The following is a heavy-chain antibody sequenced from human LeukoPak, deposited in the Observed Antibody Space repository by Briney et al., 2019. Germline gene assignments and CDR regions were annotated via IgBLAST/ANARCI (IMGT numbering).Heavy chain of an antibody. CDR2: ISGSGGST. V-gene: IGHV3-23*01. D-gene: IGHD6-19*01. CDR1: GFTFSSYA. Sequence: PGGSLRLSCAAPGFTFSSYAMSWVRQAPGKGLEWVSAISGSGGSTYYADSVKSRFTISRDNSKNTLYLQMNNLRAEDTAVYYCAKDTVAGFGNYWGQGTLVTVSP. CDR3: AKDTVAGFGNY. J-gene: IGHJ4*02.